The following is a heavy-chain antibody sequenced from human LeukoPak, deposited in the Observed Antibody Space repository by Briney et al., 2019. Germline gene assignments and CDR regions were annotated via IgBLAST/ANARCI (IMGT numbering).Heavy chain of an antibody. V-gene: IGHV1-46*01. CDR2: INPSGGST. D-gene: IGHD2-2*01. CDR1: GYTFTSYY. Sequence: ASVKVSCKASGYTFTSYYMHWVRQAPGQGLEWMGIINPSGGSTSYAQNFQGRVTMTRDMSTSTVYMELSSLRSEDTAVYYCARDKLYCSSTSCLGGYYFDYWGQGTLVTASS. CDR3: ARDKLYCSSTSCLGGYYFDY. J-gene: IGHJ4*02.